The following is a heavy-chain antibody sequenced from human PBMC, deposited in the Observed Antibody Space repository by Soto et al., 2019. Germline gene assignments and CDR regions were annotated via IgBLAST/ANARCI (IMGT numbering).Heavy chain of an antibody. CDR2: IIPMYGTA. CDR3: AGVTSMVLWVIDAWLEP. CDR1: GGTFSSYA. Sequence: QVQLVQSGAEVKKPGSSVTVSCKASGGTFSSYAIHWVRQAPGQGLEWMGGIIPMYGTAKYAQRFQGRVTLPADETRSTVSMELSRLPCKATAVDYCAGVTSMVLWVIDAWLEPWGHGPLVNVS. J-gene: IGHJ5*02. D-gene: IGHD3-10*01. V-gene: IGHV1-69*01.